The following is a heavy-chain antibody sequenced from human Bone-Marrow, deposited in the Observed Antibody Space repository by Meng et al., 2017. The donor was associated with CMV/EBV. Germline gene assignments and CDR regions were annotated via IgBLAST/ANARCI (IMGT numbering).Heavy chain of an antibody. J-gene: IGHJ5*02. CDR3: ARDVHYYDSSGYLSWFDP. V-gene: IGHV4-59*01. CDR2: IYYSGST. Sequence: GSLRLSCAVYGGSFSNYYWSWIRQPPGKGLEWIGYIYYSGSTNYNPSLKSRVTISVDTSKNQFSLKLSSVTAADTAVYYCARDVHYYDSSGYLSWFDPWGQGTLVTVSS. D-gene: IGHD3-22*01. CDR1: GGSFSNYY.